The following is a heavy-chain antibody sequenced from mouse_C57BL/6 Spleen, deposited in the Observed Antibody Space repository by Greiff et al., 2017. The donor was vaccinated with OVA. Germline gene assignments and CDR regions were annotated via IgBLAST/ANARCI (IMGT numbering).Heavy chain of an antibody. V-gene: IGHV1-55*01. CDR1: GYTFTSYW. D-gene: IGHD2-2*01. CDR2: IYPGSGST. J-gene: IGHJ3*01. CDR3: ARDGYDGGLAY. Sequence: QVQLQQPGAALVKPGASVKMSCKASGYTFTSYWITWVKQRPGQGLEWIGDIYPGSGSTNYNEKFKSKATLTVDTSSSTAYMPRSSLTSEDSAVYYCARDGYDGGLAYWGQGTLVTVSA.